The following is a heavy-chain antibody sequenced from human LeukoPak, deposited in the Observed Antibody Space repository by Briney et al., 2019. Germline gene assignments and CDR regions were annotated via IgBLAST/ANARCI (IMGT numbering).Heavy chain of an antibody. D-gene: IGHD3-10*01. CDR2: ISWNSGSI. V-gene: IGHV3-9*01. Sequence: SLRLSCAASGFTFDDYAMHWVRQAPGKGLEWVSGISWNSGSIGYADSVKGRLTISRDNAKNSLYLQMNSLRAEDTALYYCAKSSAKGYYGSGSYYNYWGQGTLVTVSS. CDR1: GFTFDDYA. J-gene: IGHJ4*02. CDR3: AKSSAKGYYGSGSYYNY.